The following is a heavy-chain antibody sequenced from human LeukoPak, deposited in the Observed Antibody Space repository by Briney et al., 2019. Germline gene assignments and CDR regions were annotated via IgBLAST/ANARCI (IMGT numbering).Heavy chain of an antibody. J-gene: IGHJ4*02. Sequence: SQTLSLTCTVSGDSISSGGYSWSWIRQPPGKGLEWIGYIYLSGRTYYNPSLKSRLNISIEMSKNQFSLKLSSLTAADTAVYYCARGGSSWEFDYWGQGTLVTVSS. CDR3: ARGGSSWEFDY. CDR1: GDSISSGGYS. D-gene: IGHD2-15*01. V-gene: IGHV4-30-4*07. CDR2: IYLSGRT.